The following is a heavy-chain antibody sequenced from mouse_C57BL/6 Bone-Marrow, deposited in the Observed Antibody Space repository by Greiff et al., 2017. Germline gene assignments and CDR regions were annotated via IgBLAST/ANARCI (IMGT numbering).Heavy chain of an antibody. CDR2: IYPRSGNT. Sequence: QVQLQQSGAELARPGASVKLSCTASGFTFTSYGISWVKQRPGQGLEWIGEIYPRSGNTYYNETFKGKATLTADKSSSTAYMELRSLTSEDAAVYFCASYCGSSYPAWFAYWGQGTLVTVSA. J-gene: IGHJ3*01. CDR1: GFTFTSYG. CDR3: ASYCGSSYPAWFAY. V-gene: IGHV1-81*01. D-gene: IGHD1-1*01.